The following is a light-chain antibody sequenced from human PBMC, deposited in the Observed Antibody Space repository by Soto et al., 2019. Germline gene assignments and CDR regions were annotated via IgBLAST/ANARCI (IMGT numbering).Light chain of an antibody. Sequence: QSVLTQPPSASGTPGQRVTISCSGSSSSIGSNTVNWYQQLPGTAPKLLIYSNNQRPSGVPDRFSGSKSGTSASLAITGLQSEDEADYYCAAWDDSLNGRPLYVFGTGTKLTVL. CDR2: SNN. J-gene: IGLJ1*01. CDR1: SSSIGSNT. CDR3: AAWDDSLNGRPLYV. V-gene: IGLV1-44*01.